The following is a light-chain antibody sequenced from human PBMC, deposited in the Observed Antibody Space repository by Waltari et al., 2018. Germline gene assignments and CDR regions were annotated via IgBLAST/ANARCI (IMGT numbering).Light chain of an antibody. V-gene: IGKV4-1*01. CDR3: LQYSTTPRT. Sequence: DTVLTQSPDSLAVSLGERATINCKSSQSVLYSPNNKNYLAWYQHKEGQPPKLLIYWASTRESGVPDRFSGSGSGTDFTLTISSLQAEEVAVYYCLQYSTTPRTFGPGTKVEIK. CDR2: WAS. J-gene: IGKJ3*01. CDR1: QSVLYSPNNKNY.